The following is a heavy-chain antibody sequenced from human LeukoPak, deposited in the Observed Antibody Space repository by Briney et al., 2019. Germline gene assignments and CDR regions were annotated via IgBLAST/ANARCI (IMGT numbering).Heavy chain of an antibody. CDR1: GFTFSSYA. CDR2: ISGSGGST. CDR3: AMPPYSSGWTYYFDY. V-gene: IGHV3-23*01. Sequence: PGGSLRLSCAASGFTFSSYAMSWVRQAPGKGLEWVSAISGSGGSTYYADSVKGRFTISRDNSKNTLYLQMNSLRAEGTAAYYCAMPPYSSGWTYYFDYWGQGTLVTVSS. D-gene: IGHD6-19*01. J-gene: IGHJ4*02.